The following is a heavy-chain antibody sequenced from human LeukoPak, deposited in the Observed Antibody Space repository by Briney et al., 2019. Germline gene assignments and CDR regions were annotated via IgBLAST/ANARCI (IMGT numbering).Heavy chain of an antibody. CDR3: ARDYDYSNYVCRYLGGQKCKSTHPTVPSY. Sequence: ASVKVSCKASGYTFTSYGISWVRQAPGQGLEWMGWISAYNGNTNYAQKLQGRVTMTTDTSTSTAYMELRSLRSDDTAVYYCARDYDYSNYVCRYLGGQKCKSTHPTVPSYWGQGTLVTVSS. J-gene: IGHJ4*02. CDR2: ISAYNGNT. CDR1: GYTFTSYG. D-gene: IGHD4-11*01. V-gene: IGHV1-18*01.